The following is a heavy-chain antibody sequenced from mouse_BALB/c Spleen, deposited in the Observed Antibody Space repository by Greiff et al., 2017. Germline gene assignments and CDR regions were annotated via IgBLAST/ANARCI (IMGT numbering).Heavy chain of an antibody. V-gene: IGHV5-4*02. Sequence: EVQLVESGGGLVKPGGSLKLSCAASGFTFSDYYMYWVRQTPEKRLEWVATISDGGSYTYYPDSVKGRFTISRDNAKNNLYLQMSSLKSEDTAMYYCARGATVVYYAMDYWGQGTSVTVSS. CDR2: ISDGGSYT. J-gene: IGHJ4*01. D-gene: IGHD1-1*01. CDR3: ARGATVVYYAMDY. CDR1: GFTFSDYY.